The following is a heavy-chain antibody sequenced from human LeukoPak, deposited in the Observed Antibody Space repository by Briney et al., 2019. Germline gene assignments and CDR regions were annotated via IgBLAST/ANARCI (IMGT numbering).Heavy chain of an antibody. CDR1: GFTVSSNY. CDR3: AREISRTGAFDI. Sequence: GSLRLSCAASGFTVSSNYMSWVRQAPGKGLEWVSVIYSGGSTYYADSVKGRFTISRDNSKNTPYLQMNSLRAEDTAVHYCAREISRTGAFDIWGQGTMVTVSS. D-gene: IGHD3-3*02. V-gene: IGHV3-53*05. J-gene: IGHJ3*02. CDR2: IYSGGST.